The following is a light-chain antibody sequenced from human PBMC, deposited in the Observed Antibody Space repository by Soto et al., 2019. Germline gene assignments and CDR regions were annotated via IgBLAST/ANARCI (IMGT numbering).Light chain of an antibody. CDR3: SSYAGSSNV. V-gene: IGLV2-8*01. CDR1: SSDVGGYNY. J-gene: IGLJ1*01. Sequence: QSALTQPPSASGSPGQSVAISCTGTSSDVGGYNYVSWYQQHPGKAPKLMIYEVNKRPSGVPDRFSGSKSGNTASLTVSGIQAEDEADYYCSSYAGSSNVFGTGNKLTAL. CDR2: EVN.